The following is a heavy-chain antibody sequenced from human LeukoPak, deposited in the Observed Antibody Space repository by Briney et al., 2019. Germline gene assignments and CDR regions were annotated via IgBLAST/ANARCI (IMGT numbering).Heavy chain of an antibody. CDR1: GFTFSSYE. CDR2: ISSSGSTI. J-gene: IGHJ3*02. V-gene: IGHV3-48*03. D-gene: IGHD2-15*01. Sequence: GGSLRLSRAASGFTFSSYEMNWVRQAPGKGLEWVSYISSSGSTIYYADSVKGRFTISRDNAKNSLYLQMNSLRAEDTAVYYCGRDCGGGSGYGPYDAFDIWGQGKMVPVSS. CDR3: GRDCGGGSGYGPYDAFDI.